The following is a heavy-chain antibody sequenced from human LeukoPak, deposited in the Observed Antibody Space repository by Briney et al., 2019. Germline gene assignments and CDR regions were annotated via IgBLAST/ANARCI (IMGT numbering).Heavy chain of an antibody. CDR1: TFTISNYA. J-gene: IGHJ4*02. CDR2: ISGSGGST. CDR3: ANGGFYDRDPSMVIDTFDY. Sequence: GGSLRLSCAVTTFTISNYAMLWVRQAPGKGLEWVSAISGSGGSTYYADSVKGRFTISRDNSKNTLYLQMNSLRAEDTAVYYRANGGFYDRDPSMVIDTFDYWGQGTLVTVSS. V-gene: IGHV3-23*01. D-gene: IGHD3-22*01.